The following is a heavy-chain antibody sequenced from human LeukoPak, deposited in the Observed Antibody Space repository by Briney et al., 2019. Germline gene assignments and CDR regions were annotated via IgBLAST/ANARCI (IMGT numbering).Heavy chain of an antibody. CDR2: ISGRGGST. D-gene: IGHD3-9*01. CDR3: AQADDGIRYFDWSRYYYGMDV. J-gene: IGHJ6*02. V-gene: IGHV3-23*01. CDR1: GFTFSSYA. Sequence: PGGSLRLSCAASGFTFSSYAMSWVRQAPGKGLEWVAAISGRGGSTYYADSVKGRFTISRDNSKNTLYLQMNSLRAEDTAVYYFAQADDGIRYFDWSRYYYGMDVWGQGTTVTVSS.